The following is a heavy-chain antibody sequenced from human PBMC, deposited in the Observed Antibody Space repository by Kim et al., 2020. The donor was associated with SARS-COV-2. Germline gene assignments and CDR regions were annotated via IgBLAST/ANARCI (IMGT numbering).Heavy chain of an antibody. J-gene: IGHJ6*02. CDR1: GYTFTTYA. D-gene: IGHD2-2*01. V-gene: IGHV1-3*01. CDR3: ARSAAAMPPGMDV. CDR2: ITPGNGNT. Sequence: ASVKVSCKASGYTFTTYAMHWVRQAPGQGLEWMGWITPGNGNTKHSQKFQGRVTITRDRSASKACMELRNLRSEDTAVYYCARSAAAMPPGMDVWGQGTTVTVSS.